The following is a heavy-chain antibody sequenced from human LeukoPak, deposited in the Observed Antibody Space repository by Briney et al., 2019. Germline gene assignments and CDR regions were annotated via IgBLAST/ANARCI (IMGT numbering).Heavy chain of an antibody. Sequence: GGSLRLSCAASGFTVSSYYMTWVRQAPGKGLEWVSVIYSGGSTYYADSVKGRVAISRDNAKNSLYLQMNSLRAEDTAVYYCARDSLSSSSIVDAFDIWGQGTMVTVSS. CDR2: IYSGGST. D-gene: IGHD6-6*01. CDR3: ARDSLSSSSIVDAFDI. V-gene: IGHV3-66*01. J-gene: IGHJ3*02. CDR1: GFTVSSYY.